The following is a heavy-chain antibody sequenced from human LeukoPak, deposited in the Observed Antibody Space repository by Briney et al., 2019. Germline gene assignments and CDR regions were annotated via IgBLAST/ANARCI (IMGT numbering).Heavy chain of an antibody. Sequence: SETLSLTCAVYGGSFSGYYWSWIRQPPGKGLEWIGEINHSGSTNYNPSLKSRVTISVDTSKNQFSLKLSSVTAADTAVYYCARRSITMVRGVIISSRSRKPFDYWGQGTLVTVSS. CDR2: INHSGST. D-gene: IGHD3-10*01. J-gene: IGHJ4*02. V-gene: IGHV4-34*01. CDR1: GGSFSGYY. CDR3: ARRSITMVRGVIISSRSRKPFDY.